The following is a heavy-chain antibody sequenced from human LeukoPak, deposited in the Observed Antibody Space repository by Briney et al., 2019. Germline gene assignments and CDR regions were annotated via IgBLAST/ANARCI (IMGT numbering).Heavy chain of an antibody. CDR2: FNWNIGNI. CDR3: AKVHCSSADCFTGGFDC. Sequence: PGGSLRLSCAASGFTFDDYAVHWVRQVPGKGLEWVSGFNWNIGNIDYADSVKGRFTISRDNAKNSLYLQMNSLRTEDTAFYYCAKVHCSSADCFTGGFDCWGQGTLVIVSS. V-gene: IGHV3-9*01. J-gene: IGHJ4*02. D-gene: IGHD2-2*02. CDR1: GFTFDDYA.